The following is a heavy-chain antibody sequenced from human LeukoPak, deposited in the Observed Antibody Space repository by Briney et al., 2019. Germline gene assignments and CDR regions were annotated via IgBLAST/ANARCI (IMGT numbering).Heavy chain of an antibody. J-gene: IGHJ4*02. CDR3: AKPTGTYFDY. V-gene: IGHV3-30*02. D-gene: IGHD1-1*01. CDR2: IRYDGNNI. Sequence: GGSLRLSCAASGFTFSSYGMHWVRQAPGKGLGWVTFIRYDGNNIYYADSVKGRFTISRDNSKNTLYLQMSSLRVEDTAVYYCAKPTGTYFDYWGQGALVTVSS. CDR1: GFTFSSYG.